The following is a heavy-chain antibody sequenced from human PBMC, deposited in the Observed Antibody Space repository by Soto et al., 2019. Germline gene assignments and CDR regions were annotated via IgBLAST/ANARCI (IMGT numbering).Heavy chain of an antibody. CDR3: ARDPGVHYDFWSGYPNYYYYYGMDV. CDR1: GGTFSSYA. J-gene: IGHJ6*02. V-gene: IGHV1-69*13. D-gene: IGHD3-3*01. CDR2: IIPIFGTA. Sequence: SVKVSCKASGGTFSSYAISWVLQAPGQGLEWMGGIIPIFGTANYAQKFQGRVTITADESTSTAYMELSSLRSEDTAVYYCARDPGVHYDFWSGYPNYYYYYGMDVWGQGTTVTVSS.